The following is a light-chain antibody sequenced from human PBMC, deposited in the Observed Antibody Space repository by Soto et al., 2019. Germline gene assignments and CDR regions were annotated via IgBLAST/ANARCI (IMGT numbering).Light chain of an antibody. V-gene: IGKV1-39*01. Sequence: YSRSSLFASIRHRXXITCRASHSIGNSLTWYQQKPGKAPKVLIYATSSLQSGVPSRFSGSGSGTDFTLTISSLQPEDFATYYCQQSYSVPLTFGQRSRLDIK. J-gene: IGKJ5*01. CDR2: ATS. CDR3: QQSYSVPLT. CDR1: HSIGNS.